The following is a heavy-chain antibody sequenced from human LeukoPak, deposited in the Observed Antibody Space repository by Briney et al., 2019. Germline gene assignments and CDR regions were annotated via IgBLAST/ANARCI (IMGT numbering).Heavy chain of an antibody. V-gene: IGHV4-38-2*02. Sequence: GSLRLSCAASGFTFDDYGMSWVRQAPGKGLEWIGSIYHSGSTYYNPSLKSRVTISVDTSKNQFSLKLSSVTAADTAVYYCAKDRVPYCSGGSCYSLFDYWGQGTLVTVSS. J-gene: IGHJ4*02. CDR3: AKDRVPYCSGGSCYSLFDY. CDR1: GFTFDDYG. D-gene: IGHD2-15*01. CDR2: IYHSGST.